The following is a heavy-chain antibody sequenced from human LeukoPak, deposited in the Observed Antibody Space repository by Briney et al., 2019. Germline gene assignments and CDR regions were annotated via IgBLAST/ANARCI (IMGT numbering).Heavy chain of an antibody. D-gene: IGHD3-9*01. CDR3: ARDHYDILTGYYMTPGFDY. J-gene: IGHJ4*02. CDR1: GGTFSSYA. CDR2: INAGNGNT. Sequence: ASVKVSCKASGGTFSSYAISWVRQAPGQRLEWMGWINAGNGNTKYSQKFQGRVTITRDTSASTAYVELSSLRSEDTAVYYCARDHYDILTGYYMTPGFDYWGQGTLVTVSS. V-gene: IGHV1-3*01.